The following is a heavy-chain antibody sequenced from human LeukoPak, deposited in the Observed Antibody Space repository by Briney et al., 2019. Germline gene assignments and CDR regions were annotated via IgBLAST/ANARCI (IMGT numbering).Heavy chain of an antibody. CDR3: ARLVGISGWYYFDY. Sequence: SETLSLTCTVSGGSISSYYWSWIRQPPGKGLEWIGYIYYSGNTNYNPSLKSRVTISVDTSKNQFSLKLSSVTAADTAVYYCARLVGISGWYYFDYWGQGTLVTVSS. CDR2: IYYSGNT. D-gene: IGHD6-19*01. CDR1: GGSISSYY. V-gene: IGHV4-59*08. J-gene: IGHJ4*02.